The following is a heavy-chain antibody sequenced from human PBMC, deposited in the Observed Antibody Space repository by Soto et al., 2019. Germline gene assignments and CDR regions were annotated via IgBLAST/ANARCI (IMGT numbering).Heavy chain of an antibody. CDR1: GFTFSSYG. CDR2: ISYDGSNK. Sequence: QVQLVESGGGVVQPGRSLRLSCAASGFTFSSYGMHWVRQAPGKGLEWVAVISYDGSNKYYADSVKGRLTISRDNSKNSLYLQMNSRRGEDTSVYYCSKDNGSGCYWLRVGDASDIWGQGTMVTVSS. V-gene: IGHV3-30*18. J-gene: IGHJ3*02. D-gene: IGHD6-19*01. CDR3: SKDNGSGCYWLRVGDASDI.